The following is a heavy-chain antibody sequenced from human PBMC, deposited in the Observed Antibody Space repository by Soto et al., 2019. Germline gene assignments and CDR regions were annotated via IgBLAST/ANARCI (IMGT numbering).Heavy chain of an antibody. D-gene: IGHD5-18*01. CDR1: GGSISSGGYY. CDR3: ARGPARYSYGSPAPFDY. J-gene: IGHJ4*02. V-gene: IGHV4-31*03. CDR2: IYYSGST. Sequence: PSETLSLTCTVSGGSISSGGYYWSWIRQHPGKGLEWIGYIYYSGSTYYNPSLKRRVTISVDTSKNQFSLKLSSVTAADTAVYYCARGPARYSYGSPAPFDYWGQGTLVTVSS.